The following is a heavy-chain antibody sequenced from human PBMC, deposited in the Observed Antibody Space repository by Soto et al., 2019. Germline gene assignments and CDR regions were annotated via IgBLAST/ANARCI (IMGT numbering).Heavy chain of an antibody. D-gene: IGHD5-12*01. Sequence: ASVKVSCKASGYTFTSYGISWVRQAPGQGLEWMGWISAYNGNTNYAQKLQGRVTMTTDTSTSTAYMELRSLRSDDTAVYYCASYPPYSGYDMGGFDYWGQGTLVTVSS. V-gene: IGHV1-18*01. CDR2: ISAYNGNT. CDR3: ASYPPYSGYDMGGFDY. J-gene: IGHJ4*02. CDR1: GYTFTSYG.